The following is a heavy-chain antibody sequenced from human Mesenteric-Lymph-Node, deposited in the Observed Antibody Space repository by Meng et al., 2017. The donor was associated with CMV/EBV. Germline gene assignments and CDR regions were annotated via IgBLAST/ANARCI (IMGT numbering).Heavy chain of an antibody. V-gene: IGHV1-18*04. CDR1: GYTFSDRS. D-gene: IGHD1-26*01. J-gene: IGHJ4*02. CDR2: ISPYSGNT. Sequence: ASVKVSCKASGYTFSDRSLSWVRQAPGQGLEWMGWISPYSGNTKYAKKFQGRLTITTDTSASTAYTELKTLRSDDTAVYYCARDSAEVGASDYWGQGTLVTVSS. CDR3: ARDSAEVGASDY.